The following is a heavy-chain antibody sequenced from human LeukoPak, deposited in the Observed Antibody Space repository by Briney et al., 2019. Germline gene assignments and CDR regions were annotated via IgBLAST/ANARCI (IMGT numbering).Heavy chain of an antibody. V-gene: IGHV1-24*01. J-gene: IGHJ3*02. CDR1: GYTLTELS. CDR2: FDPEDGET. CDR3: ATSSLAAVTTPLDAFDI. Sequence: ASVKVSCKVSGYTLTELSMHWVRRAPGKGLEWMGGFDPEDGETIYAQKFQGRVTMTEDTSTDTAYMELSSLRSEDTAVYYRATSSLAAVTTPLDAFDIWGQGTMVTVSS. D-gene: IGHD4-17*01.